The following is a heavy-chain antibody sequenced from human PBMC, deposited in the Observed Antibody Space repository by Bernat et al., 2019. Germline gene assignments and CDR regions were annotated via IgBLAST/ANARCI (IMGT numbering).Heavy chain of an antibody. CDR2: ISAYNGNT. J-gene: IGHJ4*02. CDR3: AGSATYPYYCDSSGYDHDTPKCFDY. D-gene: IGHD3-22*01. CDR1: GYTLTSYG. V-gene: IGHV1-18*01. Sequence: QVQLVQSGAEVKKPGASVKVSCKASGYTLTSYGISWVRQAPGQGPEWMGWISAYNGNTNYAQKLQVRVTMTTDTSTSTAYMELRSLRSDDTAVYYCAGSATYPYYCDSSGYDHDTPKCFDYWGQGTLGTVSS.